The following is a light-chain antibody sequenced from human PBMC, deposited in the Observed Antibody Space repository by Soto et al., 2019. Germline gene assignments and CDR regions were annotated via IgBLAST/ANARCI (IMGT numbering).Light chain of an antibody. CDR3: QQSYSTPPWT. CDR1: PSISSW. V-gene: IGKV1-39*01. J-gene: IGKJ1*01. CDR2: DAA. Sequence: DIQMTQSPSTLSASVGDRVTITCRASPSISSWLAWYQQKPGKAPELLISDAASLESGVPSRYSGSRSGTDFTLTISSLQPEDFATYFCQQSYSTPPWTFGPGTKVDIK.